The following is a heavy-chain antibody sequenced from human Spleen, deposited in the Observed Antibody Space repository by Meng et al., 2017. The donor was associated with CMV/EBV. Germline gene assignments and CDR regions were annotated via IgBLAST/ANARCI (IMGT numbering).Heavy chain of an antibody. CDR1: GGSSSGYY. V-gene: IGHV4-34*01. CDR3: ARGLSV. Sequence: SETLSLTCAVYGGSSSGYYWSWIRQPPGKGLEWIGEINHSGSTNYNPSLKSRVSISVDTSKYQFSLKLRSVTAADTAVYYCARGLSVWGQGTTVTVSS. J-gene: IGHJ6*02. D-gene: IGHD3-16*02. CDR2: INHSGST.